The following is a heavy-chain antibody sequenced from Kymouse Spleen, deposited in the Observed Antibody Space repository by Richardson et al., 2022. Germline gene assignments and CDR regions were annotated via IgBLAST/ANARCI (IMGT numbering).Heavy chain of an antibody. D-gene: IGHD3-10*01. CDR3: ARDPITMVRGVIITFFDY. CDR1: GFTFSSYW. J-gene: IGHJ4*02. CDR2: INSDGSST. Sequence: EVQLVESGGGLVQPGGSLRLSCAASGFTFSSYWMHWVRQAPGKGLVWVSRINSDGSSTSYADSVKGRFTISRDNAKNTLYLQMNSLRAEDTAVYYCARDPITMVRGVIITFFDYWGQGTLVTVSS. V-gene: IGHV3-74*01.